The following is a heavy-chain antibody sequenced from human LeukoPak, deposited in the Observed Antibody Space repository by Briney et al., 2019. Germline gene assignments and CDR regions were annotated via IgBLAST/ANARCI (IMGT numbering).Heavy chain of an antibody. D-gene: IGHD1-26*01. CDR2: VSSNGGTT. J-gene: IGHJ4*02. V-gene: IGHV3-30*18. Sequence: PGGSLRLSCAASGFTFSSHGIHWVRQAPGKGLEWVAVVSSNGGTTYYADSVKGRMTISRDNSKNTLYLQMNSLRREDTAMYYCTKESASGSRYSFDYWGQGTLVTVSS. CDR3: TKESASGSRYSFDY. CDR1: GFTFSSHG.